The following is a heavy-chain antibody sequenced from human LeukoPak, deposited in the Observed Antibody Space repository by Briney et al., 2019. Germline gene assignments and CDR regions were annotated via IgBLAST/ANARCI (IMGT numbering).Heavy chain of an antibody. V-gene: IGHV3-21*01. CDR1: GFTSSSYS. Sequence: GGSLRLSCAASGFTSSSYSMNWVRQAPGKGLEWVSSISSSSSYIYYADSVKGRFTISRDNAKNSLYLQMNSLRAEDTAVYYCAKPRTRLAWFDPWGQGTLVTVSS. CDR3: AKPRTRLAWFDP. D-gene: IGHD6-19*01. CDR2: ISSSSSYI. J-gene: IGHJ5*02.